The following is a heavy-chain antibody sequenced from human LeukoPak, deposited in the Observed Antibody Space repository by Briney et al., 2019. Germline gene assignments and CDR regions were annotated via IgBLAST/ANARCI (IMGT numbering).Heavy chain of an antibody. J-gene: IGHJ4*01. CDR3: AKRIIGYCSGDSCYYDY. V-gene: IGHV3-23*01. D-gene: IGHD2-15*01. CDR1: GFTFSNYA. Sequence: GGSLRLSCEASGFTFSNYAMSWVRQAPGKGLEWLSAISGSGSNTYYADSVKGRFTTSRDNSKNTLYLQINSLRAEDTAVYYCAKRIIGYCSGDSCYYDYWGHGTLLTVSS. CDR2: ISGSGSNT.